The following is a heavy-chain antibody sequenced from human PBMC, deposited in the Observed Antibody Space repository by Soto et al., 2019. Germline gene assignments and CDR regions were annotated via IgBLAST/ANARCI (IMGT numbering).Heavy chain of an antibody. J-gene: IGHJ6*02. Sequence: QVQLVQSGAEVKKPGSSVKVSCKASGGTFSSYAISWVRQAPGQGLAWMGGIIPIFGTANYAQKFQGRVTITADESTRTAYMELSSLRSEDTAVYYCARDRVTIFGVAEYYYGMDVWGQGTTVTVSS. CDR2: IIPIFGTA. CDR1: GGTFSSYA. V-gene: IGHV1-69*01. CDR3: ARDRVTIFGVAEYYYGMDV. D-gene: IGHD3-3*01.